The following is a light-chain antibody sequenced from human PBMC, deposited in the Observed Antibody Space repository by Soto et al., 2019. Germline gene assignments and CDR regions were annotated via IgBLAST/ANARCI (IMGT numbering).Light chain of an antibody. CDR2: DVS. CDR3: CSYAGSYTDYV. Sequence: QSARTQPRSVSGSPGQSVTISCTGTSSDVGGYNYVSWYQQHPGKAPKLMIYDVSKRPSGVPDRFSGSKSGNTASLTISGLQAEDEADYYCCSYAGSYTDYVFGTGTKLTVL. V-gene: IGLV2-11*01. J-gene: IGLJ1*01. CDR1: SSDVGGYNY.